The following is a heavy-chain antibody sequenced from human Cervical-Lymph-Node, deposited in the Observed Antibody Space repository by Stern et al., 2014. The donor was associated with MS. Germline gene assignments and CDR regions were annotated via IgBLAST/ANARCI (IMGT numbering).Heavy chain of an antibody. V-gene: IGHV1-46*01. CDR1: GYTFTSYH. CDR2: INLSDGST. J-gene: IGHJ4*02. D-gene: IGHD1-1*01. Sequence: QLVQSGAEVKKPGASVKVSCKGSGYTFTSYHMHWVRQAPGQGLEWMGIINLSDGSTNYAQQFQGRVTLTRDTSASTVYMELSSLRSDDTAVYYCASDTTGEDYFDYWGQGALVTVSS. CDR3: ASDTTGEDYFDY.